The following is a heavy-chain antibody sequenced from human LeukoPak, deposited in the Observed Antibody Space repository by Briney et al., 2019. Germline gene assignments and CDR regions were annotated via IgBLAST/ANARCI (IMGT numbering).Heavy chain of an antibody. Sequence: GGSLTLSCAASGFNFSSYGMHWVRQAPGKGLEWVAVIWYDGSNKYYADSVKGRFTISRDNSKNTLYLQMNSLRAEDTAVYYCARGDYYGSRGDYWGQGTLVTVSS. CDR1: GFNFSSYG. D-gene: IGHD3-10*01. V-gene: IGHV3-33*01. CDR3: ARGDYYGSRGDY. CDR2: IWYDGSNK. J-gene: IGHJ4*02.